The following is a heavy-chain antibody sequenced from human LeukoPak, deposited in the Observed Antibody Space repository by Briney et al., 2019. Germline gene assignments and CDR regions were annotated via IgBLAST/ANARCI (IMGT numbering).Heavy chain of an antibody. Sequence: GGSLRLSCAASGFTFSPYWMNWIRQPPGKGLEWVANIKQDGSEQYYGDSVKGRITISRDNAKNAVYLQMDSLRADDTAVYYCIPSGFWGQGILVTVSS. J-gene: IGHJ4*02. CDR2: IKQDGSEQ. V-gene: IGHV3-7*01. CDR1: GFTFSPYW. CDR3: IPSGF. D-gene: IGHD3-10*01.